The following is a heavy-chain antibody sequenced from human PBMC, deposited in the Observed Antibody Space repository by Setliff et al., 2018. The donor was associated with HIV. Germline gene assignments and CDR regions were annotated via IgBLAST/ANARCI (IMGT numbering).Heavy chain of an antibody. Sequence: PSETLSLTCAVYGGSFSGYYWSWIRQPPGKGLEWIGEINHSGSTNYNPSLKSRVTISVDTSKSQFSLKLSSVTAADTAVYYCARHQSGYNFSPFDNWGLGSLVTVSS. CDR3: ARHQSGYNFSPFDN. D-gene: IGHD5-12*01. J-gene: IGHJ4*02. CDR1: GGSFSGYY. V-gene: IGHV4-34*01. CDR2: INHSGST.